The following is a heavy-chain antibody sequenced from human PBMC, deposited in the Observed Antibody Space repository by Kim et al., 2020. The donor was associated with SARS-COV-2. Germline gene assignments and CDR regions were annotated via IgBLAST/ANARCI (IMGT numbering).Heavy chain of an antibody. V-gene: IGHV3-48*01. CDR3: ARGGTGRSVNYYNF. CDR1: GFTFSTYS. Sequence: GGSLRLSCIASGFTFSTYSMSWVRQAPGKGLEWVSYISLTSNTIFYSDSVRGRFTISRDNAKNPLYLQMNSLRAEDTAVYYCARGGTGRSVNYYNFWGQGTLVTVSS. D-gene: IGHD1-26*01. CDR2: ISLTSNTI. J-gene: IGHJ4*02.